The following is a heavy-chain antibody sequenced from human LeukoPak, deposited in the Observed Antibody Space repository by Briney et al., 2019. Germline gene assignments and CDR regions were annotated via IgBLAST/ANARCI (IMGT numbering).Heavy chain of an antibody. CDR1: GFTFSSYS. D-gene: IGHD2/OR15-2a*01. CDR2: ISSSSSVI. Sequence: GGSLRLSCEASGFTFSSYSMNWVRQAPGKGPEWVSYISSSSSVIYYADSVKGRFTISRDNAKNSLYLQMNSLRDEDTAVYYCARDRFRPFDIWGQGTMVTVSS. V-gene: IGHV3-48*02. CDR3: ARDRFRPFDI. J-gene: IGHJ3*02.